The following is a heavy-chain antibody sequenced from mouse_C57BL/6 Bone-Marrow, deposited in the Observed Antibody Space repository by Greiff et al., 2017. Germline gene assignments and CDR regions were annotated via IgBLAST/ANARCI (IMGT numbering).Heavy chain of an antibody. Sequence: QVQLQQSGAELMKPGASVKLSCKATGYTFTGYWIEWVKQRPGHGLEWIGEILPGSGSTNYNEKFKGKATFTADTASNTAYMQISSLTTEDSAIYYCAREEKYYSGSFDYWGRGTTLTVSS. CDR1: GYTFTGYW. V-gene: IGHV1-9*01. CDR3: AREEKYYSGSFDY. CDR2: ILPGSGST. J-gene: IGHJ2*01. D-gene: IGHD1-1*01.